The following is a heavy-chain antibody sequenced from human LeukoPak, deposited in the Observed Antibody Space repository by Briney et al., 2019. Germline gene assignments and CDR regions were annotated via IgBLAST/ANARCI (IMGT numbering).Heavy chain of an antibody. V-gene: IGHV3-23*01. D-gene: IGHD3-3*01. Sequence: GGSLRPSCAASGFTFSSYALSWVRQAPGKGLEWVSTIRGSGFSTYYADSVKGRFTISRDNSKNTLYLQMNSLRAEDTAVYFCAKDIRTIDDAFDIWGQGTMVTVSS. J-gene: IGHJ3*02. CDR3: AKDIRTIDDAFDI. CDR1: GFTFSSYA. CDR2: IRGSGFST.